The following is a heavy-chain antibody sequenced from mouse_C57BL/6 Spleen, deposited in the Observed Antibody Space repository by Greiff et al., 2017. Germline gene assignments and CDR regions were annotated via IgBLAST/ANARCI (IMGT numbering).Heavy chain of an antibody. D-gene: IGHD1-1*01. CDR3: ARRSKYWYFDV. CDR2: IDPSDSET. CDR1: GYTFTSYW. J-gene: IGHJ1*03. Sequence: VQLQQPGAELVRPGSSVKLSCKASGYTFTSYWMHWVKQRPIQGLEWIGNIDPSDSETHYNQKFKDKATLTVDKSSSTAYMQLSSLTSEDSAVYYCARRSKYWYFDVWGTGTTVTVSS. V-gene: IGHV1-52*01.